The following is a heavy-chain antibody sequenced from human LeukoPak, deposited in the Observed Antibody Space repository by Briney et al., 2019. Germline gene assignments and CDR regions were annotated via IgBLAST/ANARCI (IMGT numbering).Heavy chain of an antibody. V-gene: IGHV3-30*18. Sequence: GGSLRLSCAASGFTFGAFGIHWVRQPPGKGLEWVAVISYDGSNKYYGDSVKGRFTISRDNSKNTLYLQMSSLRAEDTAVYYCAKRDTTMAKGAFDIWGQGTTVTVSS. J-gene: IGHJ3*02. CDR3: AKRDTTMAKGAFDI. CDR2: ISYDGSNK. CDR1: GFTFGAFG. D-gene: IGHD5-18*01.